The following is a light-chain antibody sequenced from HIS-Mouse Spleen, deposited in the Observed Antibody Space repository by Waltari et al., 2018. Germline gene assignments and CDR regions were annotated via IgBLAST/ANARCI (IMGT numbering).Light chain of an antibody. CDR3: QQYDNLPYT. J-gene: IGKJ2*01. V-gene: IGKV1-33*01. CDR2: DAS. CDR1: QDISNY. Sequence: DIQMTQSPSSLSASLGDRVTITCQASQDISNYLNSYQQKPGKAPKLLIYDASNLETGVPSRFSGSGSGTDFTFTISSLQPEDIATYYCQQYDNLPYTFGQGTKLEIK.